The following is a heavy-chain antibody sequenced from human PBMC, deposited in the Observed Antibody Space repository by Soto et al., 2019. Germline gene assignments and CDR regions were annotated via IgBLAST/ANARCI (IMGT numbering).Heavy chain of an antibody. V-gene: IGHV4-39*01. Sequence: SETLSLTCTVSGGSISSSSYYWGWIRQPPGKGLEWIGSIYYSGSTYYNPSLKSRVTISVDTSKNQFSLKLSSVTTADTAVYYCARHLSGYCSSTSCYYYYYYGMDVWGQGTTVTVSS. D-gene: IGHD2-2*01. CDR2: IYYSGST. J-gene: IGHJ6*02. CDR1: GGSISSSSYY. CDR3: ARHLSGYCSSTSCYYYYYYGMDV.